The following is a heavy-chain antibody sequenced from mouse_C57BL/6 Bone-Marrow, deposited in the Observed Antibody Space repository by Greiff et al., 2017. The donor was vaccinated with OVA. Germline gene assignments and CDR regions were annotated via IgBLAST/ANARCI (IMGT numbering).Heavy chain of an antibody. CDR2: IDPETGGT. D-gene: IGHD2-5*01. CDR3: TRGYSNYYAMDY. Sequence: QVQLQQSGAELVRPGASVTLSCKASGYTFTDYEMPWVKQTPVHGLEWIGAIDPETGGTAYNQKFKGKAILTADKSSSTAYMELRSLTSEDSAFYYCTRGYSNYYAMDYWGQGTSVTVSS. CDR1: GYTFTDYE. V-gene: IGHV1-15*01. J-gene: IGHJ4*01.